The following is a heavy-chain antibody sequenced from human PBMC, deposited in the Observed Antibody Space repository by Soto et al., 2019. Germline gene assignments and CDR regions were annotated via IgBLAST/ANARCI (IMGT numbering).Heavy chain of an antibody. CDR1: GFTFSSYW. V-gene: IGHV3-74*01. D-gene: IGHD2-15*01. J-gene: IGHJ4*02. CDR3: ARDQGYCSGGSCYVAGY. Sequence: EVQLVESGGGLVQPGGSLRLSCAASGFTFSSYWMHWVRQAPGKGLVWVSRINSDGSSTTYADSVKGRFTISRDNAKNXPYLQLNSLRAEDTAVYYCARDQGYCSGGSCYVAGYWGQGTLVTVSS. CDR2: INSDGSST.